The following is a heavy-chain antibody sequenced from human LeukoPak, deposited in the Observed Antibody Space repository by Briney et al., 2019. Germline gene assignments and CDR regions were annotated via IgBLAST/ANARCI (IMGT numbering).Heavy chain of an antibody. CDR3: ARDGGYSYGLFDY. CDR1: GGSISSGDYY. D-gene: IGHD5-18*01. Sequence: SETLSLTYTVSGGSISSGDYYWSWIRQPPGKGLEWIGYIYYSGSTYYNPSLKSRVTISVDTSKNQFSLKLSSVTAADTAVYYCARDGGYSYGLFDYWGQGTLVTVSS. V-gene: IGHV4-30-4*08. J-gene: IGHJ4*02. CDR2: IYYSGST.